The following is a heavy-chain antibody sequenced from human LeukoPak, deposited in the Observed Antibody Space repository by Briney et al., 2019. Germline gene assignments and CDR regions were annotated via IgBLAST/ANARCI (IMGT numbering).Heavy chain of an antibody. CDR1: GYTFTSYG. Sequence: ASVKVSCKASGYTFTSYGISWVRQAPGQGLEWMGWISAYNGNTNYAQKLQGRVTMTTDTSTSTAYMELRSLRSDDTAVYYCARANYYGSGPYYYYYMDVWGKGTTVTISS. CDR2: ISAYNGNT. J-gene: IGHJ6*03. D-gene: IGHD3-10*01. V-gene: IGHV1-18*01. CDR3: ARANYYGSGPYYYYYMDV.